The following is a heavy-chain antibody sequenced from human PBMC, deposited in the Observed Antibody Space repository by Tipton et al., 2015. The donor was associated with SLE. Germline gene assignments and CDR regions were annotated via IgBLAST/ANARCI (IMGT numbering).Heavy chain of an antibody. V-gene: IGHV4-38-2*01. D-gene: IGHD2-21*02. J-gene: IGHJ5*02. Sequence: TLSLTCAVSGYSITSGDYWGWFRQPPGKGLGWVGSLYHRGSTYYNPSPKSRVTLSTDTSKNETYLKLTSVTATDPADYFWGSDRYEGTWRNSWLDPWGQGTLVPVSP. CDR2: LYHRGST. CDR1: GYSITSGDY. CDR3: GSDRYEGTWRNSWLDP.